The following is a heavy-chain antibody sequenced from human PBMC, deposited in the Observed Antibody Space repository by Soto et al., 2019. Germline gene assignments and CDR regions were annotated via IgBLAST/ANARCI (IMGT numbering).Heavy chain of an antibody. J-gene: IGHJ4*02. CDR3: ASALETGDY. D-gene: IGHD3-10*01. CDR1: GFTFSNYG. CDR2: IWYDGSNK. V-gene: IGHV3-33*01. Sequence: QVQLVESGGGVVQPGRPRRLSWVASGFTFSNYGMHWVRKAPGKGPEWVAVIWYDGSNKDYADSVKGRFTISRDNSRNTLYLQMNSLRAEDTAVYYCASALETGDYWGQGTLVTVSS.